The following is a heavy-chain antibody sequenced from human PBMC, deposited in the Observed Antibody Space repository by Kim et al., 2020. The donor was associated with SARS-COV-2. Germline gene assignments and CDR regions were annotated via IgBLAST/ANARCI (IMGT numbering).Heavy chain of an antibody. D-gene: IGHD2-21*02. CDR1: GGSISRSNYY. V-gene: IGHV4-39*07. J-gene: IGHJ4*02. Sequence: SETLSLTCTVSGGSISRSNYYWSWMRQPPGKGLEWMGSIYYDGSTYYSPPLKSRVAISVDTSKNQFSLKLTSLTTSDTAMYYCASDRGNHVTGYWGQGTLVTVSS. CDR2: IYYDGST. CDR3: ASDRGNHVTGY.